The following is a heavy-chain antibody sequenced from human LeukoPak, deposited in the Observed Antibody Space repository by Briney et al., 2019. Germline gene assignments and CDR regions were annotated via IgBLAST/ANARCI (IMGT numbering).Heavy chain of an antibody. CDR3: ARIVVPAASWFDP. D-gene: IGHD2-2*01. V-gene: IGHV4-39*07. Sequence: SETLSLTCTVSGGSISSSSYYWGWVRQPPGKGLEWIGSIYHSGSTYYNPSLKSRVTISVDTSKNQFSLKLSSVTAADTAVYYCARIVVPAASWFDPWGQGTLVTVSS. CDR2: IYHSGST. CDR1: GGSISSSSYY. J-gene: IGHJ5*02.